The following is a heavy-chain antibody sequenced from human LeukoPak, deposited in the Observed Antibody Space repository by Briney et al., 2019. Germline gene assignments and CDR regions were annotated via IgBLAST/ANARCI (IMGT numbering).Heavy chain of an antibody. CDR2: ISSSSSYI. D-gene: IGHD2-2*01. J-gene: IGHJ4*02. Sequence: PGRSLRLSCAASGFTFSSYCMNWVRQAPGEGLRWVSSISSSSSYIYYADSLKGRFTISRDNARNSLYLQMNSLRAEDTAVYYCARDLVPSSPTGEPIDYWGQGTLVTVSS. CDR1: GFTFSSYC. V-gene: IGHV3-21*01. CDR3: ARDLVPSSPTGEPIDY.